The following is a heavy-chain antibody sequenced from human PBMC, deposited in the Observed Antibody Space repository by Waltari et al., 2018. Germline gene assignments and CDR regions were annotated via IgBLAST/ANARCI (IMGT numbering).Heavy chain of an antibody. D-gene: IGHD5-12*01. CDR2: IYYSGTA. CDR3: ARAHLQVVTTRDDYYIYYMDV. V-gene: IGHV4-59*01. J-gene: IGHJ6*03. Sequence: QVQLQESGPGLVKPSETLSLTCSVSGGSISNSYWTWIRQSPGKGLEWIGDIYYSGTANFNPSLNNRVAISADTSKNQFSLKLSSVIAADTAGYYCARAHLQVVTTRDDYYIYYMDVWGKGTTVTVSS. CDR1: GGSISNSY.